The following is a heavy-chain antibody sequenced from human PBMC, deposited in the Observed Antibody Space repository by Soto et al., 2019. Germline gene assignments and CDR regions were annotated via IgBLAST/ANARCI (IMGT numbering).Heavy chain of an antibody. CDR1: GFTFSSFA. CDR3: ARGLSAGKGSPPDF. CDR2: ISGSGGST. Sequence: EMQLLESGGGLVQPGGSLRLSCAASGFTFSSFAMSWVRQAPGKGLDWVSAISGSGGSTYSADSVKGRFTISRDNSKNALYLQMSSLRAEDTAVYYCARGLSAGKGSPPDFWGQGSLVTVSS. V-gene: IGHV3-23*01. J-gene: IGHJ4*02. D-gene: IGHD6-13*01.